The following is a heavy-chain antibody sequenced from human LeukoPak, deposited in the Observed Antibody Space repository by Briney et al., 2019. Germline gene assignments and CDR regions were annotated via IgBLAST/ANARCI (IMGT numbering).Heavy chain of an antibody. V-gene: IGHV4-34*01. D-gene: IGHD4-23*01. CDR2: INHSGNT. J-gene: IGHJ6*03. CDR3: ARREPHGDYGGKIRYYYYMDV. CDR1: GGSFSGYY. Sequence: SETLSLTCAVYGGSFSGYYWSWIRQPPGKGLEWIGEINHSGNTNSNPSLKSRVTISVDTSKNQFSLKLSSLTAADTAMYYCARREPHGDYGGKIRYYYYMDVWGKGTTITISS.